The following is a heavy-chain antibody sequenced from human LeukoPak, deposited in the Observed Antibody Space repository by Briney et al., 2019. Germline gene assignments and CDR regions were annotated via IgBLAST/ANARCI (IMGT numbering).Heavy chain of an antibody. J-gene: IGHJ4*02. CDR2: IYYSGST. CDR3: ARLGYYYGSGSSLQFDY. Sequence: PSETLSLTCTVSGGSISSYYWSWIRQPPGKGLEWFGYIYYSGSTNYNPSLKSRVTISVDTSKNQFSLKLSSVTAADTAVYYCARLGYYYGSGSSLQFDYWGQGTLVTVSS. V-gene: IGHV4-59*08. D-gene: IGHD3-10*01. CDR1: GGSISSYY.